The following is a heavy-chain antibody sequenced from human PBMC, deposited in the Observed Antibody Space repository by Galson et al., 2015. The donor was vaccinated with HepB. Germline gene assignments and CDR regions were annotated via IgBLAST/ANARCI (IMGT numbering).Heavy chain of an antibody. CDR1: GFDFSTQE. V-gene: IGHV3-48*03. CDR2: INSSRSTI. Sequence: SLRLSCAASGFDFSTQEMNWVRQAPGKGLEWISYINSSRSTIYYAASVKCRFTISRDNAKNSLCLQMNSLRAEDTAVYFCVRPHQGWGTTYYWGQGTLVTVS. J-gene: IGHJ4*02. D-gene: IGHD3-16*01. CDR3: VRPHQGWGTTYY.